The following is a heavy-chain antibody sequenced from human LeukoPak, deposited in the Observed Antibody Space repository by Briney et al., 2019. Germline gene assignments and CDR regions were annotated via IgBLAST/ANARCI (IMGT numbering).Heavy chain of an antibody. CDR2: IYTSGST. V-gene: IGHV4-4*09. CDR3: ARLKPNFLGTFDS. CDR1: GVSILDHD. Sequence: PSETLSLTCTVSGVSILDHDWSWIRQPPGKGLEWIGSIYTSGSTYFNPSLTRRVAISMDTSKNQFSLNLTSVTAADTAIFYCARLKPNFLGTFDSWGQGALVTVSS. J-gene: IGHJ4*02. D-gene: IGHD7-27*01.